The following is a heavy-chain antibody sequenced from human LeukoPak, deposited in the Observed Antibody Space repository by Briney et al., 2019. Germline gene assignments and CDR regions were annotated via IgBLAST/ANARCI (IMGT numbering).Heavy chain of an antibody. J-gene: IGHJ4*02. CDR3: AKGNSGSYSDY. V-gene: IGHV3-30*02. CDR1: GFTFSSYG. Sequence: GGSLRLSCAASGFTFSSYGMHWVRQAPGKGLEWVAVIWYDGSNKYYADSVKGRFTISRDNSKNTLYLQMNSLRAEDTAVYYCAKGNSGSYSDYWGQGTLVTVSS. D-gene: IGHD1-26*01. CDR2: IWYDGSNK.